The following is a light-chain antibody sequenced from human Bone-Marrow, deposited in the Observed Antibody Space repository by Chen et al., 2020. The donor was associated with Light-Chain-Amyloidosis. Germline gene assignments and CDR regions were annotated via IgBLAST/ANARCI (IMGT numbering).Light chain of an antibody. CDR3: QVWDRSSDRPV. Sequence: SYVLTQPSSVSVAPGQTAPIACGGNNLGSTSVHWYQQTPGQAPLLVVYDDSDRPSGIPERVSGYNSGNTATLSISRVEAGDEADYYCQVWDRSSDRPVFGGGTKLTVL. J-gene: IGLJ3*02. CDR2: DDS. CDR1: NLGSTS. V-gene: IGLV3-21*02.